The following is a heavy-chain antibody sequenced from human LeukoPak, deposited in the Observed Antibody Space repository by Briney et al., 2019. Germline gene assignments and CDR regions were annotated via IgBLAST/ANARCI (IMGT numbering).Heavy chain of an antibody. CDR2: IHQDGSEK. CDR3: AREWSGDDY. CDR1: GFTFSDYF. Sequence: GGSMRLSCPASGFTFSDYFMSWVRQTPGMGLEWVANIHQDGSEKHSVDSVKGRFTISRDNAKNSLYLQMNSLRAEDTALYYCAREWSGDDYWGQGTLVTVSS. V-gene: IGHV3-7*01. J-gene: IGHJ4*02. D-gene: IGHD3-3*01.